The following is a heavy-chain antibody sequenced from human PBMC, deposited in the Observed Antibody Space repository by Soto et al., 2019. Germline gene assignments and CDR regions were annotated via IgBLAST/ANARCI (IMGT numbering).Heavy chain of an antibody. D-gene: IGHD3-16*01. V-gene: IGHV3-30*18. CDR1: GFTFSSYG. CDR2: ISYDGSDK. CDR3: AKTAGYDYVWGSSGLFDY. Sequence: GGSLRLSCAGSGFTFSSYGMHWVRQAPGKGLEWVAVISYDGSDKYYGDSVKGRFTISRDDSKNTLYLQMNSLRVEDTAIYYCAKTAGYDYVWGSSGLFDYWGQGTLVTVSS. J-gene: IGHJ4*02.